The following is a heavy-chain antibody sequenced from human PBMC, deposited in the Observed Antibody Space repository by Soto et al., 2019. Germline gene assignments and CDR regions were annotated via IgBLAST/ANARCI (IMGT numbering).Heavy chain of an antibody. D-gene: IGHD2-2*01. Sequence: QVQLVQSGAEVKKPGASVKVSCKASGYTFTSYGISWVRQAPGQGLEWMGWISAYNGNTNYAQNLQGRVTMTTDTSTSTAYMEVRSLRSGDTAVYYCARDGRYCSSRSRCRLFNSLGYYYYGMEVWGQGTTVTVSS. J-gene: IGHJ6*02. CDR3: ARDGRYCSSRSRCRLFNSLGYYYYGMEV. CDR2: ISAYNGNT. V-gene: IGHV1-18*01. CDR1: GYTFTSYG.